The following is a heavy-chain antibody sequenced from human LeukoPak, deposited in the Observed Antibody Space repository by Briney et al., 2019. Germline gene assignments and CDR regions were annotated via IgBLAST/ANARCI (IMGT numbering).Heavy chain of an antibody. CDR2: ITDSGRKT. CDR3: AKDLYSSGWYPMSY. V-gene: IGHV3-23*01. CDR1: GLTFSNYA. J-gene: IGHJ4*02. D-gene: IGHD6-19*01. Sequence: GGSLRLSCAASGLTFSNYAMNWVRQASGKGLEWVSGITDSGRKTYYADSVKGRFTISRDNSKNTLYLQMNSLRAEDTAVYYCAKDLYSSGWYPMSYWGQGTLVTVSS.